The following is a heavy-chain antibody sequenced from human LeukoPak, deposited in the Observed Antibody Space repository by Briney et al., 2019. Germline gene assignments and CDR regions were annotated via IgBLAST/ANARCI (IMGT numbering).Heavy chain of an antibody. J-gene: IGHJ4*02. D-gene: IGHD1-26*01. CDR1: GGTFSSYA. Sequence: ASVKVSCKASGGTFSSYAISWVRQAPGQGLEWMGGIIPIFGTANYAQKFQGRVTITADESTSTAYMELSSLRSDDTAVYYCARVTVGATNFDYWGQGTLVTVSS. CDR2: IIPIFGTA. CDR3: ARVTVGATNFDY. V-gene: IGHV1-69*13.